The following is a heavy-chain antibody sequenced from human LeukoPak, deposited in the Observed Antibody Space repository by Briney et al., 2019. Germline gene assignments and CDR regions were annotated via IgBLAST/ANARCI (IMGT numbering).Heavy chain of an antibody. CDR3: ASYASGYNWLKV. V-gene: IGHV1-2*02. CDR1: RETCTAYD. D-gene: IGHD1-1*01. CDR2: IHPGTGDT. Sequence: SVKLSCKTGRETCTAYDMHWVRQAPGQGLEWMGWIHPGTGDTNYAQKFQGRVTVTRDTSISTAYMELIRLTSDDTAVYYCASYASGYNWLKVWGQGTLVAVSS. J-gene: IGHJ4*02.